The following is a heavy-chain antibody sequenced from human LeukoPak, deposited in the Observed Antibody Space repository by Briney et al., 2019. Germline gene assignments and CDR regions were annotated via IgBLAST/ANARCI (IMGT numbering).Heavy chain of an antibody. D-gene: IGHD6-6*01. J-gene: IGHJ4*02. CDR1: GFTFSSCA. V-gene: IGHV3-30*04. Sequence: GGSLRLSCAAFGFTFSSCAMHWVRQAPGKGLEWVAVVSYDGSNKYYADSVKGRFTISRDNSKNTLYLQMNSLRAEDTAVYYCARLYSSSEYWGQGTLVTVSS. CDR2: VSYDGSNK. CDR3: ARLYSSSEY.